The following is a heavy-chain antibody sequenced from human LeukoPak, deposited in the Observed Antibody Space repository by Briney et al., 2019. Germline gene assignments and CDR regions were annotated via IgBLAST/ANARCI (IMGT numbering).Heavy chain of an antibody. CDR1: GFTFNTFN. CDR2: ITSGGDYI. CDR3: ARGHYDVLAASYKWTPDY. Sequence: GGSLRLSCAASGFTFNTFNMNWVRQAPGKGLEWVSSITSGGDYIYYADSVKGRFTTSRDNAKNSLSLQLNRLRVEDPAVYYCARGHYDVLAASYKWTPDYWGQGTLVTVSS. D-gene: IGHD3-9*01. V-gene: IGHV3-21*01. J-gene: IGHJ4*02.